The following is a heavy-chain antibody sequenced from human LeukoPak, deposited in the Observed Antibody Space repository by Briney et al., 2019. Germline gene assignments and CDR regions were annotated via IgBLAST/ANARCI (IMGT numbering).Heavy chain of an antibody. Sequence: SCKASGYTFTSYYMHWVRQAPGKGLVWVSRINSDGSSTSYADSVKGRFTISRDNAKNTLYLQMNSLRAEDTAVYYCAKGYYYYMDVWGKGTTVTVSS. V-gene: IGHV3-74*01. J-gene: IGHJ6*03. CDR1: GYTFTSYY. CDR3: AKGYYYYMDV. CDR2: INSDGSST.